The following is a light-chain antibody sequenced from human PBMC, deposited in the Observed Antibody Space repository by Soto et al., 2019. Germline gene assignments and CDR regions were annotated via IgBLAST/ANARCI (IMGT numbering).Light chain of an antibody. J-gene: IGKJ2*01. V-gene: IGKV3-20*01. Sequence: EIVLTQSPGPLSLSPGERATLSCRASQSVSSSYLAWYQQKPGQAPRLLIYDASTRATGIPDRFSGSGSGTDFTLIISRLEPEDFAVYYCQQYGSSPYTFGQGAKLEIK. CDR2: DAS. CDR3: QQYGSSPYT. CDR1: QSVSSSY.